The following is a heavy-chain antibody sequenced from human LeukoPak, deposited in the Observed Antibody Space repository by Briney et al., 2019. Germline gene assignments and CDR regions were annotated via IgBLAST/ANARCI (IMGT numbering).Heavy chain of an antibody. CDR1: GGSISSGGYY. Sequence: PSQTLSLTCTVSGGSISSGGYYWSWIRQHPGKGLEWIGYIYYSGSTYYNPSLKSRVTISVDTSKNQFSLKLSTVTAADTAAYYCARAPKLPMVADWGQGTLVTVSS. J-gene: IGHJ4*02. V-gene: IGHV4-31*03. CDR3: ARAPKLPMVAD. D-gene: IGHD3-10*01. CDR2: IYYSGST.